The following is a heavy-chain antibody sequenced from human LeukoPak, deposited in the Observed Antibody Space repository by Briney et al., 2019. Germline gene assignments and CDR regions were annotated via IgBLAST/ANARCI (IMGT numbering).Heavy chain of an antibody. D-gene: IGHD2-8*01. Sequence: ASETLSLTCAVYGGSFSGYYWSWIRQPPGKGLGWIGEINHSGSTNYNPSLKSRVTISVDTSKNQFSLKLSSVTAADTAVYYCARAQQAALMVYAKRYNWFDPWGQGTLVTVSS. V-gene: IGHV4-34*01. J-gene: IGHJ5*02. CDR2: INHSGST. CDR1: GGSFSGYY. CDR3: ARAQQAALMVYAKRYNWFDP.